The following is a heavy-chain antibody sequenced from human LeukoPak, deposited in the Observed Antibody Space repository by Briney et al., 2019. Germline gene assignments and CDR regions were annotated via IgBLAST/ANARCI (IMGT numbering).Heavy chain of an antibody. V-gene: IGHV4-59*08. D-gene: IGHD3-22*01. CDR2: IYYSGSP. CDR1: GGSISSYY. CDR3: ARHSHYDSSGYYYALDY. J-gene: IGHJ4*02. Sequence: TSETLSLTCTVSGGSISSYYWSWIRQLPGKGLEWIGYIYYSGSPNYNPSLKSRVTISLDTSKNQFSLKLSSVTAADMAVYYCARHSHYDSSGYYYALDYWGQGTLVTVSS.